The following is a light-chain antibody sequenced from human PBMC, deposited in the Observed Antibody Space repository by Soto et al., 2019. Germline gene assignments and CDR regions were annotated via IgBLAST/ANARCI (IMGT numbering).Light chain of an antibody. CDR1: SSDVGGYNS. CDR2: DVS. Sequence: QSALTQPRSVSGSPGQSVTISCTGTSSDVGGYNSVSWYQHNPGKAPKLMIFDVSARPSWVPDRFSGSKSANTASLTISGLQAEDEADYYCCSYAGTHTPLFCGGTNLTVL. V-gene: IGLV2-11*01. J-gene: IGLJ2*01. CDR3: CSYAGTHTPL.